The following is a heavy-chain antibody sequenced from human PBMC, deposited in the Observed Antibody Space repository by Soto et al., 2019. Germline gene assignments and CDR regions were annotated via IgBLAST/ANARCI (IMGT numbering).Heavy chain of an antibody. CDR2: ISYDGSNK. Sequence: GGSLRLSCAASGFTFSSYGMHWVRQAPGKGLEWVAVISYDGSNKYYADSVKGRFTISRDNSKNTLYLQMNSLRAEDTAVYYCAKEHRGKGSIAARLDYWGQGTLVTVSS. D-gene: IGHD6-6*01. CDR3: AKEHRGKGSIAARLDY. CDR1: GFTFSSYG. V-gene: IGHV3-30*18. J-gene: IGHJ4*02.